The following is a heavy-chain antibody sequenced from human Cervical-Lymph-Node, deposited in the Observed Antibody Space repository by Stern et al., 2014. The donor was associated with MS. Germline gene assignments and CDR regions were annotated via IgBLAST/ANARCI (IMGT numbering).Heavy chain of an antibody. V-gene: IGHV1-18*01. Sequence: VQLVESGAEVKKPGASVKVSCKPSGYTFSTYGITWGRQAPGQGPEWMGWISGHNGNTNFAERFQGRLTMTTDTSTRTAYMELRSLRYDDTAVYFCARDPGGYFHGMDVWGQGTTVTVSS. CDR1: GYTFSTYG. D-gene: IGHD3-10*01. CDR2: ISGHNGNT. CDR3: ARDPGGYFHGMDV. J-gene: IGHJ6*02.